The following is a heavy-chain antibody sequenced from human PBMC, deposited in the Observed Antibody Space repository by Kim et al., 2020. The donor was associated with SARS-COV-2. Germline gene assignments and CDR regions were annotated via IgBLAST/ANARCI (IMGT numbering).Heavy chain of an antibody. CDR1: GFTFSSYS. Sequence: GVSLRLSCAASGFTFSSYSMNWVRQAPGKGLEWVSSISSSSSYIYYADSVKGRFTISRDNAKNSLYLQMNSLRAEDTAVYYCARDREMDDYYGSGTAVRGWFDPWGQGTLVTVSS. CDR3: ARDREMDDYYGSGTAVRGWFDP. J-gene: IGHJ5*02. CDR2: ISSSSSYI. D-gene: IGHD3-10*01. V-gene: IGHV3-21*04.